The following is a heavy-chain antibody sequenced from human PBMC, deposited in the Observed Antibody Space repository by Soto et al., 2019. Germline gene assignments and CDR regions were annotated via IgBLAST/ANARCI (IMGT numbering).Heavy chain of an antibody. CDR3: AKPISGQWYAFDI. V-gene: IGHV3-23*01. CDR1: GFTFSSYA. CDR2: ISGSGGST. Sequence: EVQLLESGGGLVQPGGSLRLSWAASGFTFSSYAMSWVRQAPGKGLEWVSAISGSGGSTYYADSVKGRFTISRDNSKNTLYLQMNSLRAEDTAVYYCAKPISGQWYAFDIWGQGTMVTVSS. D-gene: IGHD3-10*01. J-gene: IGHJ3*02.